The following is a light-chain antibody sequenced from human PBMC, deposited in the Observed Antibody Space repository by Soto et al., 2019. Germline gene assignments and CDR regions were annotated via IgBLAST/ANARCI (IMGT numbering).Light chain of an antibody. J-gene: IGKJ1*01. Sequence: DIHMTQSPSSLSASLGYRFTITCRTSQNIYNSLNWYQQKAVRAPAVLXYGASNLQGGVPLRFSGSGSGTDFTLTISGLQHEDSANYYCQESRSALWGTCGQGTKVDIK. V-gene: IGKV1-39*01. CDR2: GAS. CDR1: QNIYNS. CDR3: QESRSALWGT.